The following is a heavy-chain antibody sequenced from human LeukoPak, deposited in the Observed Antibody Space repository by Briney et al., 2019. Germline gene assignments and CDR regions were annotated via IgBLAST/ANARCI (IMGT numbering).Heavy chain of an antibody. CDR2: INHSGST. D-gene: IGHD3-10*01. V-gene: IGHV4-34*01. CDR1: GGSFSGYY. CDR3: ARDRGFGEPFDY. Sequence: SETLSLTCAVYGGSFSGYYWNWIRQPPGKGLEWIGEINHSGSTNYNPSLKSRVTISVDTSKNQFSLKLSSVTAADTAVYYCARDRGFGEPFDYWGQGTLVTVSS. J-gene: IGHJ4*02.